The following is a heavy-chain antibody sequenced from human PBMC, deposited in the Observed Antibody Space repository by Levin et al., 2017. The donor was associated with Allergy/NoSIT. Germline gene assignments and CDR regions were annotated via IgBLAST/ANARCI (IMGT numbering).Heavy chain of an antibody. V-gene: IGHV1-69*02. J-gene: IGHJ5*01. Sequence: SVKVSCKASGGTFSSYTINWVRQAPGQGPEWMGRIITLLDIAVYAQKFQGRVTITANKSTRTAYMEVSSLRSEDTAVYYCATKGGDYSRSPFFLDSWGQGALVTVSS. D-gene: IGHD4-11*01. CDR1: GGTFSSYT. CDR3: ATKGGDYSRSPFFLDS. CDR2: IITLLDIA.